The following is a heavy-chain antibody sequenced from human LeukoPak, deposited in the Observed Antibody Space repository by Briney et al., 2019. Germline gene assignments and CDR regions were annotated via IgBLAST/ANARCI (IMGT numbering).Heavy chain of an antibody. V-gene: IGHV3-7*01. CDR1: GFSFSASW. CDR3: ARDPLNGALDI. CDR2: MNPDGSKI. J-gene: IGHJ3*02. Sequence: GGSLRLSCTASGFSFSASWMSWVRHLPGKGLEWLADMNPDGSKIVYVDSVKGRFTISRNNAKNSLFLQMDGLRAEDTGVYYCARDPLNGALDIWGQGTLVTVYS.